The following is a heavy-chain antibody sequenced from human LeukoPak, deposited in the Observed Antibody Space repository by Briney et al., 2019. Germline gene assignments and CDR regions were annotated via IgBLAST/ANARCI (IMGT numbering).Heavy chain of an antibody. D-gene: IGHD3-3*01. CDR2: IYYSGST. CDR1: GGSISSGGYY. J-gene: IGHJ4*02. CDR3: AGGFDYDFWSGPHYFDY. V-gene: IGHV4-31*03. Sequence: SETLSLTCTVSGGSISSGGYYWSWIRQHPGKGLEWIGYIYYSGSTYYNPSLKSRVTISVDTSKNQFSLKLSSVTAADTAVYYCAGGFDYDFWSGPHYFDYWGQGTLVTVSS.